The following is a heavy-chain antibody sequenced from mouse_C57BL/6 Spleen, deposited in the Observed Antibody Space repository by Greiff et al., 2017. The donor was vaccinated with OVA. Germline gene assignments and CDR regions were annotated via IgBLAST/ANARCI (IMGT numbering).Heavy chain of an antibody. Sequence: QVQLQQPGAELVKPGASVKMSCKASGYTFTSYWITWVKQRPGQGLEWIGDIYPGSGSTNYNEKFKSKATLAVDTSSSTAYMQLSSLTSEDSAVYYCARFAIYYAHFDYWGQGTTLTVSS. CDR3: ARFAIYYAHFDY. D-gene: IGHD2-1*01. J-gene: IGHJ2*01. CDR1: GYTFTSYW. CDR2: IYPGSGST. V-gene: IGHV1-55*01.